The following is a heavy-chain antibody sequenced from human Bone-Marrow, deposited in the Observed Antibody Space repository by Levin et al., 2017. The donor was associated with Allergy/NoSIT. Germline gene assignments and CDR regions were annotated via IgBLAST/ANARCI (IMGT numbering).Heavy chain of an antibody. J-gene: IGHJ4*02. Sequence: GESLKISCAASGFTFSSYSMNWVRQAPGKGLEWVSYISSSSSTIYYADSVKGRFTISRDNAKNSLYLQMNSLRAEDTAVYYCARDPTVVAFDYWGQGTLVTVSS. CDR1: GFTFSSYS. CDR3: ARDPTVVAFDY. V-gene: IGHV3-48*01. D-gene: IGHD4-23*01. CDR2: ISSSSSTI.